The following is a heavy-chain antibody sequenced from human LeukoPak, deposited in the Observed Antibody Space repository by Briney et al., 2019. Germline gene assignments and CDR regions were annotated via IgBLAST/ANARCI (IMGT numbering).Heavy chain of an antibody. J-gene: IGHJ4*02. V-gene: IGHV3-20*04. CDR2: INWNGGST. CDR1: GFTFDDYG. CDR3: ARDLTGSWTIDY. Sequence: GGSLRLSCAASGFTFDDYGMSWVRQAPGKGLEWVSGINWNGGSTGYADSVKGRFTISRDNSKNTLYLQMNNLRVDDTAVYYCARDLTGSWTIDYWGQGTLVTVSS. D-gene: IGHD3-9*01.